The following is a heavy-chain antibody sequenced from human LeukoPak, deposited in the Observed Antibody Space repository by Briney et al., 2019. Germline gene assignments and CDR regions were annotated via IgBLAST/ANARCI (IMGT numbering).Heavy chain of an antibody. CDR1: GGSISSGGYS. D-gene: IGHD3-22*01. CDR3: AGGGDYYDSSGPTKSFDY. J-gene: IGHJ4*02. Sequence: SQTLSLTCAVSGGSISSGGYSWSWIRQPPGKGLEWIGYIYHSGSTYYNPSLKSRVTISVDRSKNQFSLKLSSVTAADTAVYYCAGGGDYYDSSGPTKSFDYWGQGTLVTVSS. CDR2: IYHSGST. V-gene: IGHV4-30-2*01.